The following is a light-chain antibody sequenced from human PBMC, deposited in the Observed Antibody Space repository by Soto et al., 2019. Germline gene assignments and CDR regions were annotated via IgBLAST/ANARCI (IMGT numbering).Light chain of an antibody. CDR3: HHYNNWPPRNT. CDR1: QSVSSN. J-gene: IGKJ2*01. Sequence: EIVLTQSPGTLSLSPGERATLSCRASQSVSSNLVWYLQKPGQAPRLLIYDISTRATNVPARFSGSGSETEFTLTISGLQSEDFGIYYCHHYNNWPPRNTFGQGTKVDIK. CDR2: DIS. V-gene: IGKV3-15*01.